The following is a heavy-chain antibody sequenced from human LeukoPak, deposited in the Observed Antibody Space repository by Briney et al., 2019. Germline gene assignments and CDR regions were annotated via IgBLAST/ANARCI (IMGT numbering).Heavy chain of an antibody. D-gene: IGHD6-19*01. CDR3: ARDSGSGIAVAGTLWYYYYGMDV. Sequence: ASVKVSCKASGYTFTSYGISWVRQAPGQGLEWMGWISAYNGNTNYAQMLQGRVTMTTDTSTSTAYMELRSLRSDDTAVYYCARDSGSGIAVAGTLWYYYYGMDVWGQGTTVTVSS. V-gene: IGHV1-18*01. CDR2: ISAYNGNT. CDR1: GYTFTSYG. J-gene: IGHJ6*02.